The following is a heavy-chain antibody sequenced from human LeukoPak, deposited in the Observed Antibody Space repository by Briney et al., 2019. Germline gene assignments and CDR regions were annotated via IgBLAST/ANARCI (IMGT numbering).Heavy chain of an antibody. D-gene: IGHD2/OR15-2a*01. CDR1: GFTFSSYW. J-gene: IGHJ5*02. CDR2: INSDGSST. CDR3: ARDYSTTWYNWFEP. Sequence: GGSLRLSCAASGFTFSSYWVYWVRQAPGKGLVWVSRINSDGSSTSYADSVKGRFTISRDNAKNTLYLRMNSLRAEDTAVYYCARDYSTTWYNWFEPWGQGTLVTVSS. V-gene: IGHV3-74*01.